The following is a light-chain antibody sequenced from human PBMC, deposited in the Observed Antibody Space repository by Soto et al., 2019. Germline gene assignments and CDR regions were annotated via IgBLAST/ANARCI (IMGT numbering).Light chain of an antibody. CDR3: AAWDAGVSGPA. V-gene: IGLV1-47*01. CDR2: RNN. Sequence: QCVLTQPPSASGTPGQRVTISCSGSSSNIGSKYVYWYQQLPGTAPKLLMYRNNQRPSGVPDRFSGSKSGTSASLAISGLRSEGEADYYCAAWDAGVSGPAFGGGTKVTVL. CDR1: SSNIGSKY. J-gene: IGLJ2*01.